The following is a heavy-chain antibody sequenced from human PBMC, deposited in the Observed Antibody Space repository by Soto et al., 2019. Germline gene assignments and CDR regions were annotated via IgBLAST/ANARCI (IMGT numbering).Heavy chain of an antibody. D-gene: IGHD1-26*01. CDR2: NYYSGNG. Sequence: PSETLSLTCTVSGGSISTYYWSWIRQPPGKGLEWIGYNYYSGNGNYNPSLKSRVTISVDTSKNQFSLKLSSVTAADTALYYCARHGGSYSFDYWGQGTLVTVSS. J-gene: IGHJ4*02. CDR3: ARHGGSYSFDY. V-gene: IGHV4-59*01. CDR1: GGSISTYY.